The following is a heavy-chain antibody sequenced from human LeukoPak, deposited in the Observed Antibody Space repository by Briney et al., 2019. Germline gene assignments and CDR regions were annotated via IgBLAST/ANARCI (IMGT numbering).Heavy chain of an antibody. CDR2: MNPNSGNT. CDR3: ATMGVYYYDSRDY. V-gene: IGHV1-8*01. CDR1: GYTFTSYD. Sequence: ASVKVSCKASGYTFTSYDINWVRQATGQGLEWMGWMNPNSGNTGYAQKFQGRVTMTRNTSISTAYMELSSLRSEDTAVYYCATMGVYYYDSRDYWGQGTLVTVSS. J-gene: IGHJ4*02. D-gene: IGHD3-22*01.